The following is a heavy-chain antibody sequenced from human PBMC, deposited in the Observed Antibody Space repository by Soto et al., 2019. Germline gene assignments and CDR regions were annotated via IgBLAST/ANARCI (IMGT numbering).Heavy chain of an antibody. J-gene: IGHJ5*02. CDR1: GFTFSASA. CDR3: TRHEAYCGGDWHKYDWLAP. Sequence: EVHLVESGGGLVEPGGSLKLSCAASGFTFSASAMHWVRQASGTGQEWVGRIRSKTNSYATTYAASVRDRFTISRVDSKNRAYVQMNSLKTEDTAVYYCTRHEAYCGGDWHKYDWLAPSGQGTLVTVSS. V-gene: IGHV3-73*02. CDR2: IRSKTNSYAT. D-gene: IGHD2-21*02.